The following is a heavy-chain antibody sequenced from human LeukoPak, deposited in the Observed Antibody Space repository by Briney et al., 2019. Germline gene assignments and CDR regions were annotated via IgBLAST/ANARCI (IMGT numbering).Heavy chain of an antibody. CDR2: MSPNSGNT. J-gene: IGHJ4*02. CDR3: VRGIGVAGDY. D-gene: IGHD6-19*01. CDR1: GYTFTSFD. V-gene: IGHV1-8*01. Sequence: APEKVSCKASGYTFTSFDINCMRQATGQGLEWMGWMSPNSGNTGYAQKFQGRVTMTTNTSISTAYMELSSLRSEDTAMYYCVRGIGVAGDYWGQGTLVTVSS.